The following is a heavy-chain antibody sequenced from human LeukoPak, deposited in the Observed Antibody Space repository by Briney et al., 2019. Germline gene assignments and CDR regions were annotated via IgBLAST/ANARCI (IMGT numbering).Heavy chain of an antibody. Sequence: PSETLSLTCTVSGYSISSGYYWGWIRQPPGKGLEWIGSIYHSGSTYYNPSLKSRVTISVDTSKNQFSLKLSSVTAADTAVYYCARDVSNDQDYWGQGTLVTVSS. CDR1: GYSISSGYY. CDR2: IYHSGST. V-gene: IGHV4-38-2*02. D-gene: IGHD2-8*01. CDR3: ARDVSNDQDY. J-gene: IGHJ4*02.